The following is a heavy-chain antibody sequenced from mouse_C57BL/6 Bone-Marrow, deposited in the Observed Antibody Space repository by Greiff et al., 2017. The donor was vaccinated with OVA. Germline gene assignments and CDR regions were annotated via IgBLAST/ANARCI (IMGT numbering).Heavy chain of an antibody. V-gene: IGHV1-50*01. CDR2: IDPSDSYT. Sequence: QVQLKQPGAELVKPGASVKLSCKASGYTFTSYWMQWVKQRPGQGLEWIGEIDPSDSYTNYNQKFKGKATLTVDTSSSTAYMQLSSLTSEDSAVYYCASYYGSIFAYWGQGTLVTVSA. CDR1: GYTFTSYW. D-gene: IGHD1-1*01. J-gene: IGHJ3*01. CDR3: ASYYGSIFAY.